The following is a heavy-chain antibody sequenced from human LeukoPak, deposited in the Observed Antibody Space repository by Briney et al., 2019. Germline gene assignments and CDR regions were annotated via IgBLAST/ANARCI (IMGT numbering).Heavy chain of an antibody. CDR2: IIPIFGTA. V-gene: IGHV1-69*05. CDR3: ARVDTAMVILDY. CDR1: GGTFSSYA. J-gene: IGHJ4*02. D-gene: IGHD5-18*01. Sequence: ASVKVSCKASGGTFSSYAISWVRQAPGQGLEWMGGIIPIFGTANYAQKFQGRVTITTDESTSTAYMELSSLRSEDTAVYYCARVDTAMVILDYWGQGTLVTVSS.